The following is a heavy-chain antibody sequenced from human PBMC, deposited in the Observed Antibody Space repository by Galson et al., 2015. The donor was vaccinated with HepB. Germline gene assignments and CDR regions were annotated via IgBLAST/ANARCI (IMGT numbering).Heavy chain of an antibody. CDR3: ARVVTTVAAADY. CDR1: GFTFSSYW. Sequence: SLRLSCAASGFTFSSYWMSWVRQAPGKGLEWVANIKQDGSEKYYVDSVKGRFTISRDNAKSSLYLQMNSLRAEDTAVYYCARVVTTVAAADYWGQGTLVTVSS. D-gene: IGHD4-23*01. V-gene: IGHV3-7*03. J-gene: IGHJ4*02. CDR2: IKQDGSEK.